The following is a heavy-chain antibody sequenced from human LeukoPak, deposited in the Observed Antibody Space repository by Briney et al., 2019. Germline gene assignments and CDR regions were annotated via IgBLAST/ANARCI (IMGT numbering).Heavy chain of an antibody. V-gene: IGHV3-30*18. J-gene: IGHJ4*02. CDR2: ISYGGKSI. Sequence: GGSLRPSCAASGFTFSDFGMHWVRQTPGRGLERVAVISYGGKSIYYADSVKGRFTISRDNSKNTLYLQMNSLTPEDTAMYYCAKDRNFRGVLYYLFDSWGQGNLVTVSS. D-gene: IGHD3-10*01. CDR3: AKDRNFRGVLYYLFDS. CDR1: GFTFSDFG.